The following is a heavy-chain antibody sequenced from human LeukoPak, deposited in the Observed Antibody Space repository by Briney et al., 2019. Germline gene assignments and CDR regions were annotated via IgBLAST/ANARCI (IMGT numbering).Heavy chain of an antibody. Sequence: SETLSLTCTVSGGSISSSSYYWSWIRQPAGKGLEWIGRIYTSGSTNYNPSLKSRVTISVDTSKNQFSLKLSSVTAADTAVYYCAREVGCSSTSCYYYYYYMDVWGKGTTVTISS. V-gene: IGHV4-61*02. D-gene: IGHD2-2*01. J-gene: IGHJ6*03. CDR3: AREVGCSSTSCYYYYYYMDV. CDR1: GGSISSSSYY. CDR2: IYTSGST.